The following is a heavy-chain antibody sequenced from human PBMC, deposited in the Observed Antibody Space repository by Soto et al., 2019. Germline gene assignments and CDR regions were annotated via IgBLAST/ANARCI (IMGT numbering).Heavy chain of an antibody. Sequence: GASVKVSCKASGFTFSNSAIQWMRQARGERLEWIGWIVVGSGNTNYAQKIQERVTIIRDMSTSTSYMELSSLTSEDTAVYYCVLCTTTSCYGKFDYWGQGTLVTVSS. D-gene: IGHD2-2*01. J-gene: IGHJ4*02. V-gene: IGHV1-58*02. CDR2: IVVGSGNT. CDR1: GFTFSNSA. CDR3: VLCTTTSCYGKFDY.